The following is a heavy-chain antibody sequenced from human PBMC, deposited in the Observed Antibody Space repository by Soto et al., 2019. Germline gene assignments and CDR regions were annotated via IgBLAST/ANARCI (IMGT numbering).Heavy chain of an antibody. V-gene: IGHV1-69*01. CDR2: TIPLFGTT. CDR3: VAELDFGKLSVV. J-gene: IGHJ6*02. Sequence: QVQLVQSGVEVKKPGSSVRVSCKASGDTFKNSVISWVRQAPGQGLGWMGGTIPLFGTTDYVQKFQGRLTITTDESTTTAYMEVSRLTSEDTAVYYCVAELDFGKLSVVWGQGTTVIVSS. CDR1: GDTFKNSV. D-gene: IGHD3-10*01.